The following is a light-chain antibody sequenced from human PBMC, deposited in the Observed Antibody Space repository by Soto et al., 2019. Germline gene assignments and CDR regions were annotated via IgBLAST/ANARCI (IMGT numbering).Light chain of an antibody. Sequence: EIVMTQSPATLSVSPGEGATLSCRASQSVSSNLAWYQQKPGQAPRLLIYGASTRATGIPARFSGSGSGTDFTLTISSLEPEDFAVYYCHQRSNWPRTFGGGTKVDIK. CDR1: QSVSSN. J-gene: IGKJ4*01. CDR2: GAS. CDR3: HQRSNWPRT. V-gene: IGKV3D-15*01.